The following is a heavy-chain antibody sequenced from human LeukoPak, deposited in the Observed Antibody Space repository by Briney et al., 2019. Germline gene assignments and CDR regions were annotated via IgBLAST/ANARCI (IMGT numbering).Heavy chain of an antibody. J-gene: IGHJ6*02. CDR1: GYTFTGYY. Sequence: ASVKVSCKASGYTFTGYYMHWVRQAPGQGLEWMGWINPNSGGTNYAQKFQGRVTMTRDTSISTAYMELSRLRSDDTAVYYCARAFRCSGGSCYSGDQAPYYHGMDVWGQGTTVTVSS. CDR3: ARAFRCSGGSCYSGDQAPYYHGMDV. V-gene: IGHV1-2*02. D-gene: IGHD2-15*01. CDR2: INPNSGGT.